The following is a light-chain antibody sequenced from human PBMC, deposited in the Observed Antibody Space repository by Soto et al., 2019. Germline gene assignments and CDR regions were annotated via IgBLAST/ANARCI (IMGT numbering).Light chain of an antibody. CDR3: QQYNTYSMYT. Sequence: DIHMTQSPSTLSASVGDRVTITCRASQSINVWLAWYQQKPGKAPKLLIYDASSLESGVPSRFSGSGSGTEFTLTISSLQADDFATYYCQQYNTYSMYTFGQGTKLEIK. J-gene: IGKJ2*01. CDR2: DAS. V-gene: IGKV1-5*01. CDR1: QSINVW.